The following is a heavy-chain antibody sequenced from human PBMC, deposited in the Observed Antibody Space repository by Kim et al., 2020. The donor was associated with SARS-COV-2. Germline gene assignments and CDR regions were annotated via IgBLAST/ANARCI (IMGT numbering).Heavy chain of an antibody. V-gene: IGHV4-59*01. CDR1: GGSISSYY. D-gene: IGHD3-10*01. CDR2: IYYSGST. CDR3: ARDSWGLLWFGESIPSGFAV. J-gene: IGHJ6*02. Sequence: SETLSLTCTVSGGSISSYYWSWIRQPPGKGLEWIGYIYYSGSTNYNPSLKSRVTISVDTSKNQFSLKLSSVTAADTAVYYCARDSWGLLWFGESIPSGFAVWGQGTTVTVSS.